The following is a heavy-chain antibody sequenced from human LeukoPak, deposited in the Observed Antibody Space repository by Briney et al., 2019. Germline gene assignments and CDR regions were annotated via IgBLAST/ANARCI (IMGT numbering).Heavy chain of an antibody. Sequence: PGGSLRLSCEASGLTFDNYAMNWVRQAPGKGLEWVSGTSGSGATTYYADSVKGRFTISRDNSKNTLYLQMNSLRADGTALYYCAKEGDYYDSSGHSSTAFDIWGQGTMVAVSS. CDR2: TSGSGATT. CDR3: AKEGDYYDSSGHSSTAFDI. J-gene: IGHJ3*02. D-gene: IGHD3-22*01. V-gene: IGHV3-23*01. CDR1: GLTFDNYA.